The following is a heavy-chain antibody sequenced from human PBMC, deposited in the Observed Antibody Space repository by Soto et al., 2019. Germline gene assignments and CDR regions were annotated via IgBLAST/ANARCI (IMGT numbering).Heavy chain of an antibody. CDR3: ASYYYDSSGYFDY. V-gene: IGHV4-59*01. CDR1: GGSISSYY. D-gene: IGHD3-22*01. Sequence: QVQLQESGPGLVKPSETLSLTCTVSGGSISSYYWSWIRQPPGQGLEWIGYIYYSGRTNYNPSLKSRVTISVDTSKNQFSLKLSSVTAADTAVYYCASYYYDSSGYFDYWGQGTLVTVSS. CDR2: IYYSGRT. J-gene: IGHJ4*02.